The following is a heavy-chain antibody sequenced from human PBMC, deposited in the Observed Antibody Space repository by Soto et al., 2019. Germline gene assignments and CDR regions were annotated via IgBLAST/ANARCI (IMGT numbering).Heavy chain of an antibody. CDR2: IITVLGTT. CDR1: GDTFSSYA. V-gene: IGHV1-69*08. Sequence: QVQLVQSGAELKKTGSSVKVSCRASGDTFSSYAVNWVRQAPGRGLEWMGRIITVLGTTDYAQNFKGRLTITAEKSTKTVYMELSSLRSEDTAVYYCARRRYCGYDCYHKHYYGMDVWGQVTTVTVAS. D-gene: IGHD2-21*01. CDR3: ARRRYCGYDCYHKHYYGMDV. J-gene: IGHJ6*02.